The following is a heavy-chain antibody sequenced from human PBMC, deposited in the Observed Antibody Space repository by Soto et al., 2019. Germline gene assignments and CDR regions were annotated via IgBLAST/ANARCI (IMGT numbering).Heavy chain of an antibody. CDR1: GGSISGYY. D-gene: IGHD5-18*01. CDR2: IYYSGST. J-gene: IGHJ4*02. Sequence: SETLSLTCTVSGGSISGYYWSWIRQPPGKGPDWIGHIYYSGSTTYNPSLKSRVTISVDTSKNQFSLKPSFVTAADTAVYYCARVGYSFGYYFDYWGQGTLVTVSS. V-gene: IGHV4-59*01. CDR3: ARVGYSFGYYFDY.